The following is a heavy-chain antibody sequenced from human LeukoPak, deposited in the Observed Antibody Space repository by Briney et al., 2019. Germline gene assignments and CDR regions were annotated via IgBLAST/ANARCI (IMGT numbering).Heavy chain of an antibody. Sequence: SETLSLTCTVSGGSISSYYWSWIRQPPGKGLAWIGYIYYSGSTNYNPSLKSRVTISVDTSKNQFSLKLSSVTAADTAVYYCARDERYCSGGSCPHWFDPWGQGTLVTVSS. J-gene: IGHJ5*02. D-gene: IGHD2-15*01. CDR2: IYYSGST. CDR1: GGSISSYY. V-gene: IGHV4-59*01. CDR3: ARDERYCSGGSCPHWFDP.